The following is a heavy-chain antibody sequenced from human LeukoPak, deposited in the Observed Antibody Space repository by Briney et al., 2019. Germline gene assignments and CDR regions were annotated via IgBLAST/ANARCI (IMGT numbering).Heavy chain of an antibody. CDR3: ARHNYGDYFPALSLDY. J-gene: IGHJ4*02. CDR2: IYYTGST. V-gene: IGHV4-59*08. D-gene: IGHD4-17*01. Sequence: PSETLSLTCSVSGGSISGYYWSWFRQPSGKGLEWIAYIYYTGSTNYNPSLKSRVTISVDTSKNQFSLKLRSVTAADTAVYYCARHNYGDYFPALSLDYWGQGTLVTVSS. CDR1: GGSISGYY.